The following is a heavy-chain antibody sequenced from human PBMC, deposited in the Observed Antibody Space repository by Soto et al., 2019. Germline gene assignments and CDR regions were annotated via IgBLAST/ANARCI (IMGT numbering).Heavy chain of an antibody. Sequence: EEHLLESGGGLVQPGGSLRLSCAASGFTFSSYAMSWVRQAPGEGLEWVSVISGSGGSTYYADSVKGRFTISRDNSKNTLYLQMNSLRAEDTAVYYCAKRWTFDYWGQGTLVTVSS. CDR2: ISGSGGST. D-gene: IGHD2-15*01. J-gene: IGHJ4*02. CDR3: AKRWTFDY. V-gene: IGHV3-23*01. CDR1: GFTFSSYA.